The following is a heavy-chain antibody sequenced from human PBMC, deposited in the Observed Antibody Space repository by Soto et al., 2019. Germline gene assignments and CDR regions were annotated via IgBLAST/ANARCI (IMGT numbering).Heavy chain of an antibody. CDR2: ISGGGGST. Sequence: GVLRLSCAASGFTFSTYAMSWVRQAPGKGLEWVSAISGGGGSTYYADSVQGRFIISRDNSKNTLYLQLNSLRVEDTAVYYCAKDFMPWIQIWGFDHWGLGTLVTVSS. CDR1: GFTFSTYA. CDR3: AKDFMPWIQIWGFDH. J-gene: IGHJ4*02. D-gene: IGHD5-18*01. V-gene: IGHV3-23*01.